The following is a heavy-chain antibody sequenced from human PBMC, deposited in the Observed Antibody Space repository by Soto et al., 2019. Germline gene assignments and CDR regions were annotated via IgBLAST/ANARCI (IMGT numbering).Heavy chain of an antibody. CDR1: GFTFSSFS. V-gene: IGHV3-23*01. CDR3: TKRVGGPNPFDH. Sequence: EVQLLESGGGLVQPGGSLRLSCAASGFTFSSFSMSWVRQAPGKGLEWVSIISSNGYSIYYSDSVKGRFTISRDNSKNTVYLQMNNLRAEDTAVYYCTKRVGGPNPFDHWGQGTLATVSS. CDR2: ISSNGYSI. D-gene: IGHD3-16*01. J-gene: IGHJ4*02.